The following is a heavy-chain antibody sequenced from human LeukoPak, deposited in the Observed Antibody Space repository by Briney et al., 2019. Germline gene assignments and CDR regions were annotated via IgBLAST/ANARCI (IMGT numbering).Heavy chain of an antibody. V-gene: IGHV4-39*01. Sequence: PSETLSLTCTASGGSISSSRYYWGWLRQPPGKGLEWIGSIYYSGSTYSNPSLKSRVTISVDTSKNQFSLKLSSVTAADTAVYYCARSSSYSSGWFLDYWGQGTLVTVSS. CDR2: IYYSGST. CDR1: GGSISSSRYY. CDR3: ARSSSYSSGWFLDY. J-gene: IGHJ4*02. D-gene: IGHD6-19*01.